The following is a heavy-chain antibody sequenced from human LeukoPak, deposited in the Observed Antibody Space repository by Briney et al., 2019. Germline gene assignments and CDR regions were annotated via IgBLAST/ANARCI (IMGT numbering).Heavy chain of an antibody. J-gene: IGHJ4*02. CDR1: GYTFTSYD. CDR3: AREEFGARPWVDY. V-gene: IGHV1-8*01. D-gene: IGHD6-6*01. CDR2: MNPNSGNT. Sequence: ASVKVSCKASGYTFTSYDINWVRQTTGQGLEWMGWMNPNSGNTGYAQKFQGRVTMTRNTSIGTAYMELSSLRSEDTAVYYCAREEFGARPWVDYWGQGTLVTVSS.